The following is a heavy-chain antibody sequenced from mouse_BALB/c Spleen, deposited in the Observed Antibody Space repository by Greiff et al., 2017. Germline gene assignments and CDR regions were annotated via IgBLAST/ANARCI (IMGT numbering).Heavy chain of an antibody. V-gene: IGHV1S56*01. Sequence: VQLQQSGPELVKPGASVRISCKASGYTFTSYYIHWVKQRPGQGLEWIGWIYPGNVNTKYNEKFKGKATLTADKSSSTAYMQLSSLTSEDSAVYFCARYYYGSSYFDYWGQGTTLTVSS. D-gene: IGHD1-1*01. CDR3: ARYYYGSSYFDY. CDR2: IYPGNVNT. J-gene: IGHJ2*01. CDR1: GYTFTSYY.